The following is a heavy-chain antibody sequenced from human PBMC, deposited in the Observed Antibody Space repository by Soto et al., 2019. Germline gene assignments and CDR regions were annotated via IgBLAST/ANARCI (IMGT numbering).Heavy chain of an antibody. D-gene: IGHD3-10*01. Sequence: SETLSLTCTVSGGSVSIGSYYWSCIRQPAGKGLEWIGRIYTSGSTNYNPSLKSRVTMSVDTSKNQFSLKLSSVTAADTAVYYCARGRGNWFDPWGQGTLVTVSS. J-gene: IGHJ5*02. CDR2: IYTSGST. CDR1: GGSVSIGSYY. V-gene: IGHV4-61*02. CDR3: ARGRGNWFDP.